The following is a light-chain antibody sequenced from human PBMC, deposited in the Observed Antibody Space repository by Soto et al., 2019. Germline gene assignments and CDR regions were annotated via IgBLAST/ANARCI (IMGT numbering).Light chain of an antibody. CDR3: QQSYNTPYT. CDR1: QSISSY. Sequence: DIQMTQSPSSLSASVGDRVTITCRASQSISSYLNWYQQKPGKAPSLLIHTASSLQSGVPSRFSGSGSGTDFTLTSSTLQPEDFATYYCQQSYNTPYTFGQGTTLEIK. V-gene: IGKV1-39*01. CDR2: TAS. J-gene: IGKJ2*01.